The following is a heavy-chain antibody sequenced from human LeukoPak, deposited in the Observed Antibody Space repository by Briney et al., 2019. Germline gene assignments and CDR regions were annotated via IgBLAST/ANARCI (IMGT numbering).Heavy chain of an antibody. D-gene: IGHD1-26*01. CDR1: GFIFSNYA. J-gene: IGHJ4*02. CDR3: ATDLVGPTRGPFDY. V-gene: IGHV3-23*01. Sequence: SGGSLRLFCAASGFIFSNYAMTWVRQAPGKGLEWVSGISDNGGSTYYADSVKGRFTISRDNSKNTLYLQMNSLRAEDTAVYYCATDLVGPTRGPFDYWGQGTLVTVSS. CDR2: ISDNGGST.